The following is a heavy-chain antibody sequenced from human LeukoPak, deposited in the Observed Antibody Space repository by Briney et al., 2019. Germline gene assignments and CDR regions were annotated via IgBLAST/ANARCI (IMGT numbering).Heavy chain of an antibody. Sequence: GGSLRLSCAASGFTVSSNYMSWVRQAPGKGLEWASVIYSGGSTYYADSVKGRFTISRDNSENTLYLQMNSLRAEDTAVYYCARDSPSYDSSGYYAYWGQGTLVTVSS. J-gene: IGHJ4*02. CDR2: IYSGGST. V-gene: IGHV3-53*01. D-gene: IGHD3-22*01. CDR1: GFTVSSNY. CDR3: ARDSPSYDSSGYYAY.